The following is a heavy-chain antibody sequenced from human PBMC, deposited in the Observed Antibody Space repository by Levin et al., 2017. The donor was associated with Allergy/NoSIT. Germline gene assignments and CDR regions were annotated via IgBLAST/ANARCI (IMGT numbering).Heavy chain of an antibody. D-gene: IGHD2-8*01. V-gene: IGHV1-18*01. CDR1: GYTFTFYG. J-gene: IGHJ3*02. CDR3: AREMAATAADTFDI. CDR2: ISPYNGNT. Sequence: ASVKVSCKASGYTFTFYGISWVRQAPGQGLEWMGWISPYNGNTNYAQKLQGRVTMTTDTSTSTAYMELRSLRSDDTAVYYCAREMAATAADTFDIWGQGTMVTVSS.